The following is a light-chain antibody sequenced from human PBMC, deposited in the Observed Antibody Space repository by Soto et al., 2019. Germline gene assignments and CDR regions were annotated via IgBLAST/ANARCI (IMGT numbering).Light chain of an antibody. Sequence: QSALTQSASVSGSPGQSITISCTGTSSDIGAYNYVSWYQQHPGKVPKVMIHDVSNRPSGVSSRFSGSKSGNPASLTISGLQAEDEADYYCSSYTSSNTPYVFGTGTKLTVL. CDR1: SSDIGAYNY. CDR2: DVS. J-gene: IGLJ1*01. V-gene: IGLV2-14*01. CDR3: SSYTSSNTPYV.